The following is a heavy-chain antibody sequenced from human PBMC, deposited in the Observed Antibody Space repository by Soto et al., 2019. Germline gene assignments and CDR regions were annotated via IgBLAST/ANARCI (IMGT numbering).Heavy chain of an antibody. J-gene: IGHJ4*02. V-gene: IGHV4-59*01. CDR1: GGSISSYY. Sequence: SETLSLTCTVSGGSISSYYWSWIRQPPGKGLEWIGYIYNSGSTNYNPSLKSRVTISIDTSKNHFSLKLRSVTAADTAVYYCAGSYSSGWFDYWGQGTLVTVSS. CDR3: AGSYSSGWFDY. CDR2: IYNSGST. D-gene: IGHD6-19*01.